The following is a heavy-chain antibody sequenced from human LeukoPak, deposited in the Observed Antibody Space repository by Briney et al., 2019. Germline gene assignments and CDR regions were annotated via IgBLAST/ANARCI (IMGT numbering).Heavy chain of an antibody. Sequence: GGSLRLSCAASGITVSNNYMSWVRQAPGKGLEWVSLIYSGGSTYYADSVRGRFTISRDSSKNTLYLQMNSLRVEDTAVYYCARIYNRGQGTLVTVSS. V-gene: IGHV3-66*01. CDR3: ARIYN. CDR2: IYSGGST. J-gene: IGHJ4*02. CDR1: GITVSNNY. D-gene: IGHD1-1*01.